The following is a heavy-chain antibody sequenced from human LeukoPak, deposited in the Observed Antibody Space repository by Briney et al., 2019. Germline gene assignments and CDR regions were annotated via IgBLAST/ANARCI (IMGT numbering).Heavy chain of an antibody. CDR2: IYHSGST. CDR1: GYSISSGYY. V-gene: IGHV4-38-2*02. D-gene: IGHD1-26*01. Sequence: PSETLSLTCTVSGYSISSGYYWGWIRQPPGKGLEWIGSIYHSGSTYYNPSLKSRVTISVDTSKNQFSLKLSSVTAADTAVYYCAGRLPAEAFDIWGQGTMVTVSS. CDR3: AGRLPAEAFDI. J-gene: IGHJ3*02.